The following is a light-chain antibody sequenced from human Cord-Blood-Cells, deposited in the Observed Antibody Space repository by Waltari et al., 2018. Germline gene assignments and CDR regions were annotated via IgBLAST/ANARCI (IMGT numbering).Light chain of an antibody. CDR1: SSDVGSYNL. V-gene: IGLV2-23*01. J-gene: IGLJ3*02. CDR2: EGS. CDR3: CSYAGSSTYV. Sequence: SALTPPATLPGPPGHAITISCTGTSSDVGSYNLVSWYQQHPAKAPNLMIYEGSKRPSGVSNRFSGSMSGNTASLTISGLQAEDEADYYCCSYAGSSTYVFGGGTKLTVL.